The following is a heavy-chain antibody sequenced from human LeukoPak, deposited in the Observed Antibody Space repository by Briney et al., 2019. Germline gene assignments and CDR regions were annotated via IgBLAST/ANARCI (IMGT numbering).Heavy chain of an antibody. CDR2: IKQDGSEK. D-gene: IGHD2-15*01. V-gene: IGHV3-7*01. CDR3: ASDRGYCSGGSCYSRDY. Sequence: GGSLRLSCAASGFTFSSYWMSWVRQAPGKGLEWVANIKQDGSEKYYVDSVKGRFTISRDNAKNSLYLQMNSLRAEDTAVYYCASDRGYCSGGSCYSRDYWGQGTLVTVSS. CDR1: GFTFSSYW. J-gene: IGHJ4*02.